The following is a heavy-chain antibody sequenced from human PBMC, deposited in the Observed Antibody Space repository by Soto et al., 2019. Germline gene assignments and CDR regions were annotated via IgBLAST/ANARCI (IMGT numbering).Heavy chain of an antibody. Sequence: SVKVSCKTSGYTFTGYYIYWVRQAPGQGLEWMGWINPHSGGTDSSQKFQGRVTMTRDTSISTAYMELSRLRSDDTAVYYCAGTSCSSTTCPNTYWGQGPRGTVSP. CDR2: INPHSGGT. CDR3: AGTSCSSTTCPNTY. V-gene: IGHV1-2*02. J-gene: IGHJ4*02. D-gene: IGHD2-2*01. CDR1: GYTFTGYY.